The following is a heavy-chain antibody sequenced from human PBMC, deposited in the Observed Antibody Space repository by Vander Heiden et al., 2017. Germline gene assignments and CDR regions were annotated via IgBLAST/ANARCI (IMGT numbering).Heavy chain of an antibody. Sequence: QVQLQESGPGLVKPSETLSSTCTVSGGSIRSYYWRWIRQPPGKGLEWIGYIYYSGSTNYNPSLKSRVTISVDTSKNQFSLKLSSVTAADTAVYYCARDLLVAATPFPFDPWGQGTLVTVSS. CDR1: GGSIRSYY. D-gene: IGHD2-15*01. CDR2: IYYSGST. V-gene: IGHV4-59*01. CDR3: ARDLLVAATPFPFDP. J-gene: IGHJ5*02.